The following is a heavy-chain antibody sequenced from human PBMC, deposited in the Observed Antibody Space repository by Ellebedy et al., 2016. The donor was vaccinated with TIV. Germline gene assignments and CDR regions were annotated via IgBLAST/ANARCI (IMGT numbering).Heavy chain of an antibody. J-gene: IGHJ6*03. Sequence: GESLKISCAASGFTFPSYWMAWVRQAPGKGLEWVSAISAGGEVTYYADSVKGRFTISRDNAKNSLYLQMNSLRAEDTAVYYCARSPHYKSEWYVDYYMDVWGKGTTVTVSS. CDR1: GFTFPSYW. CDR2: ISAGGEVT. D-gene: IGHD3-3*01. CDR3: ARSPHYKSEWYVDYYMDV. V-gene: IGHV3-21*01.